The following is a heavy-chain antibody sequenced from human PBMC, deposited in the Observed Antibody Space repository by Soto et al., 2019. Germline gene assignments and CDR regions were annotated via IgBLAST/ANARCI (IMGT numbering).Heavy chain of an antibody. CDR1: GFTFDDYA. CDR2: ISWNSGSI. Sequence: DVQLVESGGGLVQPGRSLRLSCAASGFTFDDYAMHWVRQAPGKGLEWVSGISWNSGSIGYADSVKGRFTISRDNAKNCVYLQMNSLRAENTALYYCAKDIRGEGYDYSAVAIWGQGTMVTVSS. CDR3: AKDIRGEGYDYSAVAI. J-gene: IGHJ3*02. V-gene: IGHV3-9*01. D-gene: IGHD5-12*01.